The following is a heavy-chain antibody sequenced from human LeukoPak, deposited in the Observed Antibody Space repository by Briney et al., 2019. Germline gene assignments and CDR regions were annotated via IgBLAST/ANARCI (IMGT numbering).Heavy chain of an antibody. CDR3: ARSYSSSWDYYYYMDV. CDR1: GGTFSSYA. CDR2: IIPIFGTA. V-gene: IGHV1-69*05. D-gene: IGHD6-13*01. J-gene: IGHJ6*03. Sequence: AASVKVSCKASGGTFSSYAISWVRQAPGQGLEWMGGIIPIFGTANYAQKFQGRVTITTDESTSTAYMELSSLRSEDTAVYYCARSYSSSWDYYYYMDVWGKGTTVTVSS.